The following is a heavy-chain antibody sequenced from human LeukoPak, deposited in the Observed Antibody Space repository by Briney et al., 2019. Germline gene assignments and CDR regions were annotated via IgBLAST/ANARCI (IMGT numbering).Heavy chain of an antibody. J-gene: IGHJ4*02. CDR2: ISYDGSNK. Sequence: AGGSLRLSCAASGFTFSSYGMHWVRQAPGKGLEWVAVISYDGSNKYYADSVKGRFTISRDNSKNTLYLQMNSLRAEDTAVYYCAKDLAVSVMVTAIPPDYWGQGTLVTVSS. CDR3: AKDLAVSVMVTAIPPDY. CDR1: GFTFSSYG. V-gene: IGHV3-30*18. D-gene: IGHD2-21*02.